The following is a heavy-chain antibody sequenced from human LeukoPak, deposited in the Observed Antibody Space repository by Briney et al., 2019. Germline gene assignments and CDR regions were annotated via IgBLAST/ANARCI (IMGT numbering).Heavy chain of an antibody. J-gene: IGHJ4*02. CDR1: GGSIPNSPYF. CDR2: VSYSGVT. D-gene: IGHD1-7*01. CDR3: ARQSSDVENFPRYFDQ. V-gene: IGHV4-39*01. Sequence: SETLSLTCTVSGGSIPNSPYFWGWIRQPPGNGLEWIATVSYSGVTYYNPSLKSRVTISVDTSKNQFPLKMTSVTAADTAVYFCARQSSDVENFPRYFDQWGQGTLVTVSS.